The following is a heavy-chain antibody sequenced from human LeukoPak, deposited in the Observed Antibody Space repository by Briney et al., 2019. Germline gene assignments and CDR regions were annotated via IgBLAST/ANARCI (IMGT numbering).Heavy chain of an antibody. CDR2: ISSSGSTI. J-gene: IGHJ4*02. CDR3: AKDSRYYYGSGSSQFDY. D-gene: IGHD3-10*01. Sequence: GGSLRLSCAASGFIFSSYSMNWVRQAPGKGLEWVSYISSSGSTIYYADSVKGRFTISRDNAKNSLYLQMNSLRAEDTALYYCAKDSRYYYGSGSSQFDYWGQGTLVTVSS. CDR1: GFIFSSYS. V-gene: IGHV3-48*01.